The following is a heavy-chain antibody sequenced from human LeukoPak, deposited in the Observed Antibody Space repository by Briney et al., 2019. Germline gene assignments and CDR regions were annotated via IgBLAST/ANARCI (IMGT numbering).Heavy chain of an antibody. Sequence: NPSETLSLTCTVSGGSISSYYWSWIRQPPGKGLEWIGYIYYSGSTNYNPSLKSRVTISVDTSKNQFSLKLSSVTAADTAVYYCARTGYSSGYHFSRDIFDYWGQGTLVTVSS. CDR3: ARTGYSSGYHFSRDIFDY. CDR2: IYYSGST. D-gene: IGHD3-22*01. V-gene: IGHV4-59*12. J-gene: IGHJ4*02. CDR1: GGSISSYY.